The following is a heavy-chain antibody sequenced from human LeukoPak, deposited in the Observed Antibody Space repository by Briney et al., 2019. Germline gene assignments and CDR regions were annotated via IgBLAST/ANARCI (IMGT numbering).Heavy chain of an antibody. CDR3: ARDQEYSSGGYFDY. CDR1: GGYISSGGYY. J-gene: IGHJ4*02. Sequence: SETLSLPCTVSGGYISSGGYYGSWIRQPPGKGLEWIVYIYHSGSTYYNPSLKSRVTISVDRSKNQFSLKLSSVTAADTAVYYCARDQEYSSGGYFDYWGQGTLVTVSS. D-gene: IGHD5-18*01. V-gene: IGHV4-30-2*01. CDR2: IYHSGST.